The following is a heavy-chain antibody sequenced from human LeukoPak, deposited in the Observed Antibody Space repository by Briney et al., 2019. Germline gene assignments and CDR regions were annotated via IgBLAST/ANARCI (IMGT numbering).Heavy chain of an antibody. D-gene: IGHD6-19*01. CDR1: GFTFSNYW. J-gene: IGHJ5*02. CDR2: IKEDGSET. CDR3: ARDPAEWQVPIDS. Sequence: GGSLRPSCAGSGFTFSNYWMSWVRQAPGKGLEWVAYIKEDGSETKYVDSVKGRFTISRDNAKNSLYLHRSNLRAEDTAVYFCARDPAEWQVPIDSCGQGTLVTVSS. V-gene: IGHV3-7*01.